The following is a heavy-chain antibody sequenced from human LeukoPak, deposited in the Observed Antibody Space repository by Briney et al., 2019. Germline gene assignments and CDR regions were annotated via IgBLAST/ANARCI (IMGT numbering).Heavy chain of an antibody. J-gene: IGHJ4*02. CDR3: ARVLLSGGLVTAILYYFDY. CDR2: IYYSGST. V-gene: IGHV4-39*01. Sequence: SETLSLTCTVSGGSISSSSYYWGWIRQPPGKGLEWIGSIYYSGSTYYNPSLKSRVTISVDTSKTQFSLKLSSVTAADTAVYYCARVLLSGGLVTAILYYFDYWGQGTLVTVSS. D-gene: IGHD2-21*02. CDR1: GGSISSSSYY.